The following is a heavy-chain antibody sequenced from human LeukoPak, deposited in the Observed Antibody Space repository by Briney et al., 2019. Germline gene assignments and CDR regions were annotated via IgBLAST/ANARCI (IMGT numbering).Heavy chain of an antibody. CDR2: ISSDGSDT. CDR3: ARADSSWANDY. CDR1: GFTFSSSW. V-gene: IGHV3-74*01. Sequence: GGSLRLSCVASGFTFSSSWMYWVRQAPGKGLVWASRISSDGSDTTYADSVKGRFTISRDNAKNTLYLQMNSLSVEDTAMYYCARADSSWANDYWGQGTQVTVSS. J-gene: IGHJ4*02. D-gene: IGHD6-13*01.